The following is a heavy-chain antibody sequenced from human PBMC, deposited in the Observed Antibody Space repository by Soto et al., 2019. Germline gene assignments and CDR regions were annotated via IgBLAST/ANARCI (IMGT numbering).Heavy chain of an antibody. CDR1: GFTFSSYG. CDR3: AKKLYYYYGMDV. V-gene: IGHV3-30*18. Sequence: QVQLVESGGGVVQPGRSLRLSCAASGFTFSSYGMHWVRQAPGKGLEWVAVISYDGSNKYYADSVKGRFTISRDNSKNTLYLQMNSLRAEDTAVYYCAKKLYYYYGMDVWGQGTTVTVSS. D-gene: IGHD1-26*01. J-gene: IGHJ6*02. CDR2: ISYDGSNK.